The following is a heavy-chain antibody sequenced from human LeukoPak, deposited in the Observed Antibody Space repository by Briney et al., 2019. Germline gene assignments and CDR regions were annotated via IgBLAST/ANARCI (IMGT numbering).Heavy chain of an antibody. J-gene: IGHJ6*03. CDR2: IYTSGST. V-gene: IGHV4-4*07. Sequence: SETLSLTCTVSGGSISSYYWSWIRQPAGKGLEWIGRIYTSGSTNYNPSLKSRVTMSVDTSKNQFSLKLSSVTAADTAVYYCAKDNYDFWSGYSETYYYYYMDVWGKGTTVTVSS. CDR3: AKDNYDFWSGYSETYYYYYMDV. CDR1: GGSISSYY. D-gene: IGHD3-3*01.